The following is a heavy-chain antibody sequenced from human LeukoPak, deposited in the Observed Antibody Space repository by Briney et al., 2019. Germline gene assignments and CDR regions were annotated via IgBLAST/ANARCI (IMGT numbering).Heavy chain of an antibody. CDR1: GGSFSGYY. Sequence: SETLSLTCAVYGGSFSGYYWSWIRQPPGKGLEWIGEINHSGSTNYNPSLKSRVTISVDTSKNQFSLKLSSVTAADTAVYYCARGETLFDYWGQGTLVTVS. J-gene: IGHJ4*02. CDR3: ARGETLFDY. CDR2: INHSGST. V-gene: IGHV4-34*01.